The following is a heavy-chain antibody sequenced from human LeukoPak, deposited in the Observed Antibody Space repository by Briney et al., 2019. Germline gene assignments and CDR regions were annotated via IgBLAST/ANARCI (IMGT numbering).Heavy chain of an antibody. J-gene: IGHJ4*02. CDR3: AKKHVRYFDFATDQTIDY. Sequence: GGSLRLSCAACGFTFRTYAMSWVRQTPGKGLEWVSTFRGSDGDTYYADSVKGRFTISRDNSKNTLYLQMNSLRAEDTAVYYCAKKHVRYFDFATDQTIDYWGQGTLVTVSS. CDR2: FRGSDGDT. V-gene: IGHV3-23*01. CDR1: GFTFRTYA. D-gene: IGHD3-9*01.